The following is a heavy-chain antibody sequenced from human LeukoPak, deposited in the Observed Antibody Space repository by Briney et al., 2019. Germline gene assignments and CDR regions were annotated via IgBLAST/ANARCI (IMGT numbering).Heavy chain of an antibody. CDR2: IHPSGIF. D-gene: IGHD5-24*01. Sequence: SETLSLTCAVHGGSCDDYYCSCIRQPPGKGLEWIGEIHPSGIFYYNSSLMSRVTISIDTSKSQFSLRLTSVTAADTAFYYCARGRDRSKAGDLWGRGSLVTVSS. CDR3: ARGRDRSKAGDL. CDR1: GGSCDDYY. J-gene: IGHJ5*02. V-gene: IGHV4-34*01.